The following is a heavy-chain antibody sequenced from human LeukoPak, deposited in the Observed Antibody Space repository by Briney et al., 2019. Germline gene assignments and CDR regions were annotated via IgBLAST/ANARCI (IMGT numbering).Heavy chain of an antibody. Sequence: GGSLRLSCAASGFTFSNYSLHWVRQAPGKGLEWLADILYDGTNKYSADSVKGRFTISRDNSKSMLYLQMNSLRHEDTAVYYCARDKSPYSTNWYFFDWWGQGTLVTVSS. D-gene: IGHD6-13*01. CDR1: GFTFSNYS. V-gene: IGHV3-30-3*01. CDR3: ARDKSPYSTNWYFFDW. J-gene: IGHJ4*02. CDR2: ILYDGTNK.